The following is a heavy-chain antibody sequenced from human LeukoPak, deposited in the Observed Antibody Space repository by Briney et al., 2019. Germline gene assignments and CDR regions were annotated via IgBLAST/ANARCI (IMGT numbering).Heavy chain of an antibody. CDR1: GYTFTSYD. J-gene: IGHJ5*02. V-gene: IGHV1-8*03. CDR2: MNPNSGNT. D-gene: IGHD6-13*01. CDR3: TRGRNESNTWSENWFDP. Sequence: ASVKVSCKASGYTFTSYDINWVRQVTGQGLEWMGWMNPNSGNTGYAQKFQGRVTFTRNTSISTAFMDLSSLRSEDTAVYYCTRGRNESNTWSENWFDPWGQGTLVIVSS.